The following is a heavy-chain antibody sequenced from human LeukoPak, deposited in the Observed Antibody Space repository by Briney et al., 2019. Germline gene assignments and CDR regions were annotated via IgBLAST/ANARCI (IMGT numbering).Heavy chain of an antibody. V-gene: IGHV3-7*01. CDR2: IKQDGSEK. CDR1: GFTFSSYW. J-gene: IGHJ6*02. Sequence: PEGSLRLSCAASGFTFSSYWMSWVSQAPGKGLEWVANIKQDGSEKYYVDSVKGRFTISRDNAKNSLYLQMNSLRAEDTAVYYCARDPTAYSGSYRGGGYYYGMDVWGQGTTVTVSS. CDR3: ARDPTAYSGSYRGGGYYYGMDV. D-gene: IGHD1-26*01.